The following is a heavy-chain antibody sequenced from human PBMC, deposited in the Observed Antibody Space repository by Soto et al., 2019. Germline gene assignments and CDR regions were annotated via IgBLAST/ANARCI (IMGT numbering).Heavy chain of an antibody. CDR3: AKGGQLLSEGGGY. J-gene: IGHJ4*02. V-gene: IGHV3-9*01. Sequence: EVQLVESGGGLVQPGRSLRLSCAASGFTFDDYAMHWVRQAPGKGLEWVSGVIWNSGSIGYADSVKGRFTISRVNAKNSLYLQMNSLRAEDTALYYCAKGGQLLSEGGGYWGQGTLVTVSS. CDR2: VIWNSGSI. CDR1: GFTFDDYA. D-gene: IGHD2-2*01.